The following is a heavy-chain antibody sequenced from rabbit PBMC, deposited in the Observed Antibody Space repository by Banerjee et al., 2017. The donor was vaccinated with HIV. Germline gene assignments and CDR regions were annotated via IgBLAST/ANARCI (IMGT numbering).Heavy chain of an antibody. Sequence: QQQLEESGGGLVKPGGTLTLTCKASGIDFSSYYYMCWVRQAPGKGLELIACIYTGSSGSTKYASWAKGRFTISKTSSTTVTLQMTSLTAADTATYFCARAAGYAGYGYATGFDLWGQGTLVTVS. CDR2: IYTGSSGST. CDR1: GIDFSSYYY. J-gene: IGHJ4*01. D-gene: IGHD6-1*01. V-gene: IGHV1S45*01. CDR3: ARAAGYAGYGYATGFDL.